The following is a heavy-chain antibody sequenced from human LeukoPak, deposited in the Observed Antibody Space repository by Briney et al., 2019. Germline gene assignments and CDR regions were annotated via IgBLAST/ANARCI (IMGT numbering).Heavy chain of an antibody. Sequence: ASVKVSCKASGYTFTSYGISWVRQAPGQGLEWMGWISAYNGNTNYAQKLQGRVTMTTDTSTSTAYMELSSLRSEDTAVYYCARVVGPIYYDFWSGYPGLAFDIWGQGTMVTVSS. CDR1: GYTFTSYG. D-gene: IGHD3-3*01. J-gene: IGHJ3*02. CDR2: ISAYNGNT. CDR3: ARVVGPIYYDFWSGYPGLAFDI. V-gene: IGHV1-18*01.